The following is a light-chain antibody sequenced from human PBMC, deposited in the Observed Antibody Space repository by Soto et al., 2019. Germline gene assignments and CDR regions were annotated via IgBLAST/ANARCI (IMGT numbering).Light chain of an antibody. CDR3: SSYASSTAYV. V-gene: IGLV2-14*01. J-gene: IGLJ1*01. CDR2: EGS. CDR1: SSDVGGYNY. Sequence: QSVLTQPASVSGSPGQSITISCTGTSSDVGGYNYVSWYQQHPGKAPKVMIYEGSKRPSGVSTRFSASKSGNTASLTISGLQAEDEADYYCSSYASSTAYVFGTGTKVTVL.